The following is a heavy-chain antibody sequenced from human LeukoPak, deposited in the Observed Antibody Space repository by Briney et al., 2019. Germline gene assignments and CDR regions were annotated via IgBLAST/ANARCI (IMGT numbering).Heavy chain of an antibody. J-gene: IGHJ4*02. D-gene: IGHD2-15*01. Sequence: PGGSLRLSCAASGFTFSSYSMNWVRQAPGKGLEWVSGINWNGGSTGYADSVKGRFTISRDNAKNSLYLQMNSLRAEDTALYYCARDMCSGGSCYSESEPDYWGQGTLVTVSS. CDR2: INWNGGST. CDR1: GFTFSSYS. V-gene: IGHV3-20*04. CDR3: ARDMCSGGSCYSESEPDY.